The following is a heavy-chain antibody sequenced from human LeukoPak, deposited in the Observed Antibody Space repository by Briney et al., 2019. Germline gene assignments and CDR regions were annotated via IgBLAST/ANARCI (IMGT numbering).Heavy chain of an antibody. Sequence: PGGSLRLSCAASGFTFSSYCMHWVRQAPGKGLVWVSRIKGDGSHTIYADSVKGRFTISRDNAKNTLYLQMKSLRDEDTAVYYCVRDWDHFDFDSWGQGTLVTVSS. J-gene: IGHJ5*01. CDR1: GFTFSSYC. V-gene: IGHV3-74*01. CDR2: IKGDGSHT. CDR3: VRDWDHFDFDS. D-gene: IGHD1-14*01.